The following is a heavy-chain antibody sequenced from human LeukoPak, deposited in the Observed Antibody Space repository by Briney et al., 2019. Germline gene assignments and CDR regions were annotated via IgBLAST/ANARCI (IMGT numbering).Heavy chain of an antibody. CDR3: ARQRFELHSSSWYWDY. CDR2: IYYSGST. J-gene: IGHJ4*02. V-gene: IGHV4-39*01. CDR1: GGSISSSSYY. Sequence: PSETLSLTCTVSGGSISSSSYYWGWIRQPPGKGLEWIGSIYYSGSTYYNPSLKSRVTISVDTSKNQFSLKLSSVTAADTAVYYRARQRFELHSSSWYWDYWGQGTLVTVSS. D-gene: IGHD6-13*01.